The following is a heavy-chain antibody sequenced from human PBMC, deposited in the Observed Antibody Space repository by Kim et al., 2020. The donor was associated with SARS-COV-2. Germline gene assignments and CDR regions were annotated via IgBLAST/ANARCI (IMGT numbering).Heavy chain of an antibody. Sequence: ASVKVSCKASGYTFTSYGISWVRQAPGQGLEWMGWISAYNGNTNYAQKLQGRVTMTTDTSTSTAYMELRSLRSDDTAVYYCARESHSSSWYGWFDPWGQGTLVTVSS. CDR3: ARESHSSSWYGWFDP. D-gene: IGHD6-13*01. V-gene: IGHV1-18*04. CDR1: GYTFTSYG. J-gene: IGHJ5*02. CDR2: ISAYNGNT.